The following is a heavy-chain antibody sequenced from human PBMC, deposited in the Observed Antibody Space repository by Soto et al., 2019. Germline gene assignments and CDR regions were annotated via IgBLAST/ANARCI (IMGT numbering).Heavy chain of an antibody. CDR1: GGTFSSYA. CDR3: ARVGVGAATTGLFDY. V-gene: IGHV1-69*01. J-gene: IGHJ4*02. Sequence: QVQLVQSGAEVKKPGSSVKVSCKASGGTFSSYAISWVRQAPGHGLEWMGGIIPIFGTANYAQKFQGRVTITADESTSTAYMELSSLRPEDTAVYYCARVGVGAATTGLFDYWGQGTLVTVSS. CDR2: IIPIFGTA. D-gene: IGHD1-26*01.